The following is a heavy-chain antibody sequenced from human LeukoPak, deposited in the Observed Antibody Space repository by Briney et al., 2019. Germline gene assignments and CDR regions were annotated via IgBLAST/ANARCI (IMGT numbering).Heavy chain of an antibody. CDR1: GFTFSSYG. CDR2: ISGSGGST. J-gene: IGHJ4*02. CDR3: AKSGLWFGELLTWFDY. Sequence: GGTLRLSCAASGFTFSSYGMSWVRQAPGKGLEWVSAISGSGGSTYYADSVKGRFTISRDNSKNTLYLQMNSLRAEDTAVYYCAKSGLWFGELLTWFDYWGQGTLVTVSS. V-gene: IGHV3-23*01. D-gene: IGHD3-10*01.